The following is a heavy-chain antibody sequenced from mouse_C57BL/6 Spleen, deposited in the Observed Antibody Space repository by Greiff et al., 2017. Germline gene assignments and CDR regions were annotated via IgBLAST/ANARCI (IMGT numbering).Heavy chain of an antibody. V-gene: IGHV1-80*01. D-gene: IGHD1-1*01. Sequence: VQLQQSGAELVKPGASVKISCKASGYAFSSYWMNWVKQRPGKGLEWIGQIYPGDGDPNYNGKFKGKATLTADKSSSTAYMQLNSLTSEDSSVYFCAPYYGSSNYYAMDYWGQGTSVTVSS. CDR3: APYYGSSNYYAMDY. CDR1: GYAFSSYW. J-gene: IGHJ4*01. CDR2: IYPGDGDP.